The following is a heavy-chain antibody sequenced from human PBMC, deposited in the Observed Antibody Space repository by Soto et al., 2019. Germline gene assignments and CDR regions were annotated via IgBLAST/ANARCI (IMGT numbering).Heavy chain of an antibody. D-gene: IGHD1-1*01. J-gene: IGHJ4*02. CDR2: IYHDGNT. CDR1: GGSISSNNW. Sequence: QVQLQESGPGLVTPSGTLSLTCAVSGGSISSNNWWSWVRQPPGKGLEWIGEIYHDGNTHYNPSLKSRVTISVDKSKNPFALILSSLTAADTAVYSCAKLDGGGYWGRGTLVTVSS. V-gene: IGHV4-4*02. CDR3: AKLDGGGY.